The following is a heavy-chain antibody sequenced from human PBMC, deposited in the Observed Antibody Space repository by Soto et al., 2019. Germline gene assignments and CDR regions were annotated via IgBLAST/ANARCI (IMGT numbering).Heavy chain of an antibody. J-gene: IGHJ4*02. V-gene: IGHV1-18*04. CDR3: ARAWGSIAAAGPFDY. CDR1: GYTFTSYG. D-gene: IGHD6-13*01. Sequence: WASVKVSCKASGYTFTSYGISWVRQAPGQGLEWMGWISAYNGNTNYAQKLQGRVTMTTDTSTSTAYMELRSLRSDDTAVYYCARAWGSIAAAGPFDYWGQGTLVTVSS. CDR2: ISAYNGNT.